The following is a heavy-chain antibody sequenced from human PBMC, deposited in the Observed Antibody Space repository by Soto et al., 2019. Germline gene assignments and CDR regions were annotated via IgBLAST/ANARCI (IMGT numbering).Heavy chain of an antibody. CDR1: GFNIGSYG. J-gene: IGHJ4*02. CDR2: IRGSDGST. CDR3: AKDVNYDMLAGYYYY. D-gene: IGHD3-9*01. V-gene: IGHV3-23*01. Sequence: DVQLLESGGGLVQPGGSLRLACAASGFNIGSYGMTWVRQAPGKGLEWVSTIRGSDGSTYDADSVKGRFTISRDISKNTLYLQMNSLRADDTAVYYCAKDVNYDMLAGYYYYWGQGTLVTVSS.